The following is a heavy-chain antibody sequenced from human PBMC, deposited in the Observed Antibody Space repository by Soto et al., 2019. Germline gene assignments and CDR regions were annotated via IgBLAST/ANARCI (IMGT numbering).Heavy chain of an antibody. Sequence: QVQLVESGGGVVQPGRSLRLSCAASGFTFSSYGMHWVRQAPGKGLEWVAVISYDGSNKYYADSVKGRFTISRDNSKTTLYLQMNSLRAEDTAVYYCAKEVAGDYPCDMDVWGQGTTVTVSS. CDR3: AKEVAGDYPCDMDV. CDR2: ISYDGSNK. D-gene: IGHD4-17*01. CDR1: GFTFSSYG. V-gene: IGHV3-30*18. J-gene: IGHJ6*02.